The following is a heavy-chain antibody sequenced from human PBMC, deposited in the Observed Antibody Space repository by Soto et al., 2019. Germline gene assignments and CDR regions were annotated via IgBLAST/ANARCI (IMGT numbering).Heavy chain of an antibody. V-gene: IGHV3-23*01. CDR1: GFTFSSYA. CDR2: ISGSGGST. Sequence: GGSLRLSCAASGFTFSSYAMSWVRQAPGKGLEWVSAISGSGGSTYYADSVKGRFTISRDNSKNTLYLQMNSLRAEDTAVYYCVKRGFGVVITYYGMDVWGQGTTVTVSS. J-gene: IGHJ6*02. CDR3: VKRGFGVVITYYGMDV. D-gene: IGHD3-3*01.